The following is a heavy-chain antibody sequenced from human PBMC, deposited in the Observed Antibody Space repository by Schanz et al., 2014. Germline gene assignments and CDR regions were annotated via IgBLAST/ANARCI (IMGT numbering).Heavy chain of an antibody. CDR1: GGPVSSGGDY. D-gene: IGHD4-17*01. J-gene: IGHJ3*02. CDR3: ARDRGHGDLPGDI. Sequence: QVQLQQWGAGLLKPSETLSLTCTVSGGPVSSGGDYWSWIRQHPGKGLEWIGFIAYSGSTYDNPALKRRFTISVDTSKNQFSLNLSSAAAADTAVYYCARDRGHGDLPGDIWGQGTMVTVS. V-gene: IGHV4-31*03. CDR2: IAYSGST.